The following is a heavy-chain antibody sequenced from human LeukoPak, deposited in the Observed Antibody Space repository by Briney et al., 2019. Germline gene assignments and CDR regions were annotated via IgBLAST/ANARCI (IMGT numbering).Heavy chain of an antibody. CDR1: HGSLSGFY. Sequence: SETLSLTCDVYHGSLSGFYWSWIRQPPGKELEWIGEISHTGRTNYNPSLGSRLIISLDTLKKQFYLRVTSVTAADTAVYYCAKVHVTGDAFDVWGQGTMVTVSS. CDR3: AKVHVTGDAFDV. V-gene: IGHV4-34*01. D-gene: IGHD2-21*02. CDR2: ISHTGRT. J-gene: IGHJ3*01.